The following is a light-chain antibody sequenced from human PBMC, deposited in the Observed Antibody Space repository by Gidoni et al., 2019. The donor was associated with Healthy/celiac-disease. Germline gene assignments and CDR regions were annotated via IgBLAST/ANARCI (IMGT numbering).Light chain of an antibody. CDR1: SSDVGGYNY. CDR3: SSYTSSSTLVV. V-gene: IGLV2-14*01. CDR2: DVS. Sequence: QSALTQPASVSGSPGQSITISCTGTSSDVGGYNYVSWYQQHPVKAPKLMIYDVSNRPSGVSTRFSGSKCGYTASLTIAGLQAEDEADYYCSSYTSSSTLVVFGGGTKLTVL. J-gene: IGLJ2*01.